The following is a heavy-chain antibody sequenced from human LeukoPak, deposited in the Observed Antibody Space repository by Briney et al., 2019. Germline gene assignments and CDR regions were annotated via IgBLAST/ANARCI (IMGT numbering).Heavy chain of an antibody. V-gene: IGHV4-4*09. CDR3: ARGNWNYVSWFDP. Sequence: SETLSLTCTVSGGSISSYYWSWIRQPPGKGLEWIGYIYTSGSTNYNPSLKSRVTISVDTSKNQFSLKLSSVTAADTAVYYCARGNWNYVSWFDPWGQGTLVTVSS. J-gene: IGHJ5*02. CDR1: GGSISSYY. D-gene: IGHD1-7*01. CDR2: IYTSGST.